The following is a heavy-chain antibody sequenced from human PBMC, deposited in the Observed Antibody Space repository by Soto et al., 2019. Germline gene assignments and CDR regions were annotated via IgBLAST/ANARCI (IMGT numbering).Heavy chain of an antibody. J-gene: IGHJ2*01. V-gene: IGHV1-69*12. CDR2: IIPIFGTA. Sequence: QVQLVQSGAEVKKPGSSVTVSCKASGGTFSSYTISWVRQAPGPGLEWMGGIIPIFGTANYAQRFQVRVTITADESTSPADMELSSLRSEDTAVYYCPRGNHRWLQLWYFDLWGRGTLVTVAS. CDR1: GGTFSSYT. CDR3: PRGNHRWLQLWYFDL. D-gene: IGHD5-12*01.